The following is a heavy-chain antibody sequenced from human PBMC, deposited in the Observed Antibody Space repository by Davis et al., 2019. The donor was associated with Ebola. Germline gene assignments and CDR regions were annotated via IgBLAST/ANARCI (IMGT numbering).Heavy chain of an antibody. Sequence: ASVKVSCKASGYTFTSYAMHWVRQAPGQRLEWMGWINAGNGNTKYSQKFQGRVTMTTDTSTSTAYMELRSLRSDDTAVYYCASGTRSSSTLYYYYGMDVWGQGTTVTVSS. V-gene: IGHV1-3*01. CDR1: GYTFTSYA. CDR3: ASGTRSSSTLYYYYGMDV. CDR2: INAGNGNT. D-gene: IGHD6-6*01. J-gene: IGHJ6*02.